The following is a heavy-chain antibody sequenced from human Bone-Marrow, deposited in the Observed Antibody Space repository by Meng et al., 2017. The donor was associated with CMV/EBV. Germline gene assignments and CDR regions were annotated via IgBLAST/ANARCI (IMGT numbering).Heavy chain of an antibody. D-gene: IGHD4-11*01. CDR1: GFTFSSYA. CDR3: TRHWDYSTRLYFDY. J-gene: IGHJ4*02. Sequence: GESLKISCAASGFTFSSYAMSWIRQAPGKGLEWVSTISGSGGSTYYADSVKGRFTISRDNSKNTAYLQMNSLKTEDTAVYYCTRHWDYSTRLYFDYWGQGTLVTVSS. CDR2: ISGSGGST. V-gene: IGHV3-23*01.